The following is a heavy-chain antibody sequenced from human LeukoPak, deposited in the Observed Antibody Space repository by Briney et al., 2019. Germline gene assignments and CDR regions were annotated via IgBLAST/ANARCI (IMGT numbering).Heavy chain of an antibody. Sequence: SETLSLTCTVSGGSLSSYYWSWIRQPPGKGLEWIGYIYYSGSTNYNTSLKSRVTISVDTSKNQFSLKLSSVAAADTAVYYCARGSRRYFDWLSIPNWFDPWGQGTLVTVSS. CDR2: IYYSGST. CDR1: GGSLSSYY. D-gene: IGHD3-9*01. CDR3: ARGSRRYFDWLSIPNWFDP. V-gene: IGHV4-59*01. J-gene: IGHJ5*02.